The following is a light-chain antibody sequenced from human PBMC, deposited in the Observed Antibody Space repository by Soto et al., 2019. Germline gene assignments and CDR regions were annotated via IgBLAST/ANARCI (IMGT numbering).Light chain of an antibody. J-gene: IGLJ3*02. CDR2: EVT. CDR1: SSDVGDYNY. Sequence: QSVLTQPASVSGSPGQSITSSCTGTSSDVGDYNYVSWYQQHPGKAPKLIIYEVTNRPSGVSDRFSGSKSGTTASLTISGLQAEDEADYYCSSYTTSSTLGFGGGTKVTVL. V-gene: IGLV2-14*01. CDR3: SSYTTSSTLG.